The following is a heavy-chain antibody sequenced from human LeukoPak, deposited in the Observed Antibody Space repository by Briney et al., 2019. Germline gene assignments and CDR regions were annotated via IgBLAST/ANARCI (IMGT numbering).Heavy chain of an antibody. Sequence: SVKVSCKASGGTFSSYAISWVRQAPGQGLEWMGGIIPIFGTANYAQKFQGRVTITADESTSTAYMELSSLRSDDTAVYYCARASVDSSGYYYYFDYWGQGTLVTVSS. CDR1: GGTFSSYA. J-gene: IGHJ4*02. CDR3: ARASVDSSGYYYYFDY. D-gene: IGHD3-22*01. V-gene: IGHV1-69*01. CDR2: IIPIFGTA.